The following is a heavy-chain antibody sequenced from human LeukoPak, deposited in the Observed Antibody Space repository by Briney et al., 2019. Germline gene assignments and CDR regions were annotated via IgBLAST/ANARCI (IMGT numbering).Heavy chain of an antibody. Sequence: SETLSLTCTVSGGSISSYYWSWIRQPPGKGLEWIGEINHSGSTNYNPSLKSRVTISVDTSKNQFSLKLSSVTAADTAVYYCARSIDRYYYYGMDVWGQGTTVTVSS. CDR2: INHSGST. CDR3: ARSIDRYYYYGMDV. CDR1: GGSISSYY. V-gene: IGHV4-34*01. D-gene: IGHD2-15*01. J-gene: IGHJ6*02.